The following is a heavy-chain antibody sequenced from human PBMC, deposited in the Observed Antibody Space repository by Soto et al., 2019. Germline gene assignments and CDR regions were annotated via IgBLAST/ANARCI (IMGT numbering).Heavy chain of an antibody. Sequence: PSETLSLTCAVYGGSFSGYYWSWIRQPPGKGREWIGEINHSGSTNYDPSLKSRVTISVDTSKNPFSLKLSSVPAADTAVYYCARTGWIRGGALYWGQGTLVTVSS. CDR2: INHSGST. D-gene: IGHD3-10*01. CDR1: GGSFSGYY. V-gene: IGHV4-34*01. J-gene: IGHJ4*02. CDR3: ARTGWIRGGALY.